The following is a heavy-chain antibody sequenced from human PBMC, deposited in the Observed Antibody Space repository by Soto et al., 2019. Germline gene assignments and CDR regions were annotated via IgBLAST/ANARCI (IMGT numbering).Heavy chain of an antibody. D-gene: IGHD1-26*01. CDR2: IHHGGTT. CDR3: ARVREQMLLPDDFDI. V-gene: IGHV4-4*02. J-gene: IGHJ3*02. Sequence: QVQLHESGPGLVKPSGTLSLTCAVSGGSISSSNWWSWVRQPPGKGLEWIGEIHHGGTTNYNPSLKSRVTMSVVKSKNQFSLKLTSVTAADTAVYYCARVREQMLLPDDFDIWGQGTMVTVSS. CDR1: GGSISSSNW.